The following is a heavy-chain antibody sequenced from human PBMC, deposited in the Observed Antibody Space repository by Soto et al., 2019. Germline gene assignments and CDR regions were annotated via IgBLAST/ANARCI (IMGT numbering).Heavy chain of an antibody. D-gene: IGHD6-13*01. CDR3: ARDLAAGTCDY. CDR1: GYTFTSYG. Sequence: ASEKVACKASGYTFTSYGISWVRQAPGQGLEWMGWISAYNGNTNYAQKLQGRVTMTADTSTSTAYMELRSLRSDDTAVYYCARDLAAGTCDYWCQGTLVTVSS. J-gene: IGHJ4*02. V-gene: IGHV1-18*01. CDR2: ISAYNGNT.